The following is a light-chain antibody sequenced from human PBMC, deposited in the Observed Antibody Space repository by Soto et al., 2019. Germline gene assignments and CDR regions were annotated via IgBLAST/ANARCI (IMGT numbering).Light chain of an antibody. CDR2: GAS. CDR1: KSISAN. J-gene: IGKJ5*01. V-gene: IGKV3D-15*01. Sequence: GMAWCPRTLSLLREDRATLSCRACKSISANLGWYQQKPGQTPRLLIYGASTRATDIPDRFSGSGSGTEFTLTISSLQPEDFATYYRQQYGQWPITFGQGTRLEIK. CDR3: QQYGQWPIT.